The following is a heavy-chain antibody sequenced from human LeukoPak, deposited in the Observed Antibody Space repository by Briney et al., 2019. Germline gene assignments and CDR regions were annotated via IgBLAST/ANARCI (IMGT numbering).Heavy chain of an antibody. V-gene: IGHV4-59*01. D-gene: IGHD6-19*01. CDR1: GGAISSYY. J-gene: IGHJ4*02. Sequence: SETLSLTCTVSGGAISSYYWSWIRQPPGKGLEWIGYIYYSGSTNYNPSLTSRVTISVDTSKTQFSLKLSSVTAADTAVYYCARGSGWYLTARYFDYWGQGTLVTVSS. CDR3: ARGSGWYLTARYFDY. CDR2: IYYSGST.